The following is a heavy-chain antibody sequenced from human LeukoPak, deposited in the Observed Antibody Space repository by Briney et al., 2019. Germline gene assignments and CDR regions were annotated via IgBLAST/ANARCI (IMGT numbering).Heavy chain of an antibody. CDR2: ISSSSSYI. J-gene: IGHJ4*02. CDR3: ARVFSCSGGSCYFILDY. D-gene: IGHD2-15*01. CDR1: GFTFSSYS. Sequence: GGSLRLSCAASGFTFSSYSMNWVRQAPGKGLEWVSSISSSSSYIYYADSVKGRFTISRDNAKNSLYLQMNSLRAEDTAVYCCARVFSCSGGSCYFILDYWGQGTLVTVSS. V-gene: IGHV3-21*01.